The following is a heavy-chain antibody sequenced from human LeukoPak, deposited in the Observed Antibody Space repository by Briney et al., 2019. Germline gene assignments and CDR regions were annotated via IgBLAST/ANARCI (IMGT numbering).Heavy chain of an antibody. V-gene: IGHV4-39*01. Sequence: SETLSLTCTVSGGSISSSNYYWGWIRQPPGKGLEWIGSIYYSGSTYYNPSLKSRVTISVDTSNNQFSLKLSSVTAADTAVYYCARPVTTVTTRNWFDPWGQGTLVTVSS. CDR2: IYYSGST. D-gene: IGHD4-17*01. CDR3: ARPVTTVTTRNWFDP. CDR1: GGSISSSNYY. J-gene: IGHJ5*02.